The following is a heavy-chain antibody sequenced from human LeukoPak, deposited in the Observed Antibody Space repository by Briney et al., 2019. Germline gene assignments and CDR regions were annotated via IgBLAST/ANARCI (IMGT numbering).Heavy chain of an antibody. D-gene: IGHD4-23*01. Sequence: GGSLRLSCAASGFTLSSYGMHWVRQAPGKGLEWVAGISNDGNKKYYADSVKGRFIISRDNSKNTLYLQMNSLRAEDTAVYYCAKDWYSFTVVTPFSHWGQGTLVTVSS. J-gene: IGHJ4*02. CDR2: ISNDGNKK. V-gene: IGHV3-30*18. CDR1: GFTLSSYG. CDR3: AKDWYSFTVVTPFSH.